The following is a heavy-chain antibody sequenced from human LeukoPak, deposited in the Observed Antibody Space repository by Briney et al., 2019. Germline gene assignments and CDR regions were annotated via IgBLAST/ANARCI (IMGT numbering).Heavy chain of an antibody. CDR2: IYYSGST. CDR1: GGSISSGGYY. V-gene: IGHV4-31*03. CDR3: ARVWGIAAAGTGWFDP. J-gene: IGHJ5*02. D-gene: IGHD6-13*01. Sequence: SQTLSLTCTVSGGSISSGGYYWSWIRQHPGKGLEWIGYIYYSGSTYYNPSLKSRVTISVDTSKNQFSLKLSSVTAADTAVYYCARVWGIAAAGTGWFDPWGQGTLVTVSS.